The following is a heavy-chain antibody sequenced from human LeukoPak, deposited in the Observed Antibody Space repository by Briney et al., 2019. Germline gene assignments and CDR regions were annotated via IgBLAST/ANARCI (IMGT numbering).Heavy chain of an antibody. CDR2: ISVSGGST. CDR3: AKGYSYGKREYYFDY. CDR1: GFTFSSYG. J-gene: IGHJ4*02. D-gene: IGHD5-18*01. Sequence: HAGGSLRLSCAASGFTFSSYGMNWVRQAPGKGLEWVSGISVSGGSTHYADSVKGRFTISRDNSKNTLYLQMNSLRAEDTAVHYCAKGYSYGKREYYFDYWGQGTPVTVSS. V-gene: IGHV3-23*01.